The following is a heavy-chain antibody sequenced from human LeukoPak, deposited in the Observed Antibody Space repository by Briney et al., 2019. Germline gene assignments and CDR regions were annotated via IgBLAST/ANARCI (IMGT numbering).Heavy chain of an antibody. CDR3: AKDYSSGWYFNAFDI. Sequence: ASVTVSCKASGYTFTSYGISWVRQAPGQGLEWMGWISAYNGNTNYAQKFRGRVTMTRDTSISTAYMELSRLRSDDTAVYYCAKDYSSGWYFNAFDIWGQGTMVTVSS. CDR2: ISAYNGNT. V-gene: IGHV1-18*01. J-gene: IGHJ3*02. CDR1: GYTFTSYG. D-gene: IGHD6-19*01.